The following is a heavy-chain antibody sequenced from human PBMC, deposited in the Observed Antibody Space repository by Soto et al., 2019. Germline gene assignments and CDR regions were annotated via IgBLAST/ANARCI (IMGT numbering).Heavy chain of an antibody. CDR1: GGTFSSYA. CDR3: ARGSRRGGVDIVATNYYYYYYGMDV. CDR2: IIPIFGTA. Sequence: GASVKVSCKASGGTFSSYAISWVRQAPGQGLEWMGGIIPIFGTANYAQKFQGRVTITADKSTSTAYMELSSLRSEDTAVYYCARGSRRGGVDIVATNYYYYYYGMDVWGQGTTVTVSS. D-gene: IGHD5-12*01. J-gene: IGHJ6*02. V-gene: IGHV1-69*06.